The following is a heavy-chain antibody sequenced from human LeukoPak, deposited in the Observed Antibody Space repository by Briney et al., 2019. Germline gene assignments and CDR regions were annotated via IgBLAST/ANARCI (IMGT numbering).Heavy chain of an antibody. J-gene: IGHJ3*01. V-gene: IGHV6-1*01. CDR3: ARGELYFYGSGSYYNVDT. Sequence: SQTLSLTCAISGDSVSSNSAAWNWIRQSLSRGLEWLGRTYYRSRWYNDYAVSVESRITINSDTFKNQFSLQLNSVTPEDSAIYYCARGELYFYGSGSYYNVDTWGQGTMVTVSS. CDR2: TYYRSRWYN. CDR1: GDSVSSNSAA. D-gene: IGHD3-10*01.